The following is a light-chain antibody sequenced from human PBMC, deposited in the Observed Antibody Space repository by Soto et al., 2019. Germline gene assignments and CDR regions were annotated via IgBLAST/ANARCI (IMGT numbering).Light chain of an antibody. CDR1: QSVSSSY. J-gene: IGKJ4*01. V-gene: IGKV3-20*01. Sequence: EIVLTQSPATLSLSPGERATLSCTASQSVSSSYLAWYQKNPGQAPRLLIYGASSRATGIPDRFSGSGSGTDFTLTISRLEPEDFAVYYCQQYDSSPLTFGGGTKVEIK. CDR2: GAS. CDR3: QQYDSSPLT.